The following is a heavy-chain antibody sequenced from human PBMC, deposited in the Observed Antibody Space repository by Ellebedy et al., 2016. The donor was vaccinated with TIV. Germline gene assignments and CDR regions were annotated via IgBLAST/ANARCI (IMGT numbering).Heavy chain of an antibody. J-gene: IGHJ4*02. CDR2: IHHSGRT. CDR1: IPSFTGYY. V-gene: IGHV4-34*01. Sequence: SETLSLXXGVDIPSFTGYYWTWIRQAPGKGLEWLGKIHHSGRTNYKSSLKSRVTISLHTSTKHFSLNLTSVTAADTAVYYCARTSFVKGISFWGQGVLVTVSS. CDR3: ARTSFVKGISF. D-gene: IGHD3-16*02.